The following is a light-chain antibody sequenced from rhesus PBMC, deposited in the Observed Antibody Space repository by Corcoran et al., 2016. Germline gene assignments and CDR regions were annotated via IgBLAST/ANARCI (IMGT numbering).Light chain of an antibody. CDR3: QQHDNSPYS. CDR1: QGISNW. Sequence: DIQMTQSPSSLSASVGDRVTNTCRASQGISNWLAWYQQKPGKAPKLLIYRAANLETGVPSRFSGSGSGTGFTLTISSLQPEDIATYYCQQHDNSPYSFGQGTKVEIK. CDR2: RAA. J-gene: IGKJ2*01. V-gene: IGKV1-69*01.